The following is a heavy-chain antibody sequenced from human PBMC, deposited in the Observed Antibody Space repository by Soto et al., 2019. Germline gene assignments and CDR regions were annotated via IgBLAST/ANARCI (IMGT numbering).Heavy chain of an antibody. CDR2: IIPIFGTA. CDR1: GGTFSSYA. J-gene: IGHJ3*02. D-gene: IGHD6-19*01. CDR3: ARERRGPPSVAGTGDAFDI. Sequence: SVKVSCKASGGTFSSYAISWVRQAPGQGLEWMGGIIPIFGTANYAQKFQGRVTITADKSTSTAYMELSSLRSEDTAVYYCARERRGPPSVAGTGDAFDIWGQGTMVTVS. V-gene: IGHV1-69*06.